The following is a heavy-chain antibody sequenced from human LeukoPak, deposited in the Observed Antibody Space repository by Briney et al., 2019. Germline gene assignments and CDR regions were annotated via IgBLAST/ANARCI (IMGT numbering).Heavy chain of an antibody. CDR1: GFTFSNYV. J-gene: IGHJ4*02. D-gene: IGHD6-19*01. V-gene: IGHV3-23*01. CDR2: ISGSGDTT. Sequence: GGSLRLSCAASGFTFSNYVMSWVRQAPGQGLVWVSGISGSGDTTNHADSVKGRFTISRDNSKNTLYLQMNSLRAEDTAVYYCAKVYSSGWYWVDFWGQGTLVTVSS. CDR3: AKVYSSGWYWVDF.